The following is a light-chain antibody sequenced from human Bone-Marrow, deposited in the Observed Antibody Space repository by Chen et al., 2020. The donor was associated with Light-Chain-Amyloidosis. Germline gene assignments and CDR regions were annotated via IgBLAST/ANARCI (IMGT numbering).Light chain of an antibody. CDR3: HAWGTGLWV. Sequence: QLVLTQSPSASASLGASVKLTCTLSSGHSSYAIAWHQQHPEKGPRYLMKLDSDVSHTKGDGIPDRFSGSSSGAERFLTIAIHQSEEEADYYCHAWGTGLWVFGGGTKLTVL. CDR2: LDSDVSH. J-gene: IGLJ3*02. CDR1: SGHSSYA. V-gene: IGLV4-69*01.